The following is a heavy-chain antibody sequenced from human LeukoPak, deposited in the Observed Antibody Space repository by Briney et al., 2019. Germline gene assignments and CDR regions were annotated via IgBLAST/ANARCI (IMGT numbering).Heavy chain of an antibody. Sequence: SETLSLTCTVSGGSISSNSYYWAWIRQPPGKGLEWIGSIYYSGSTYYNPSLKSRVTISVDTSKNQFSLKLSSVTAADTALYYCARASGSSGYDYWGQGTLVTVSS. CDR2: IYYSGST. CDR3: ARASGSSGYDY. CDR1: GGSISSNSYY. J-gene: IGHJ4*02. V-gene: IGHV4-39*07. D-gene: IGHD3-22*01.